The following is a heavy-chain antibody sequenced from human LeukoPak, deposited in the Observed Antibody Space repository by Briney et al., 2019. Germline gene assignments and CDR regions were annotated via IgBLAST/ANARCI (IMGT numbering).Heavy chain of an antibody. V-gene: IGHV3-53*01. CDR2: IYTGVST. Sequence: GGSLRLSCAASGFTVSNNYMSWVRQAPGKGLEWVSVIYTGVSTYYADSVKGRFAISRDNSKNTLYLQMNSLRAEDTGVYYCARVRPYPIIDVWGKGTTVTVSS. J-gene: IGHJ6*03. CDR1: GFTVSNNY. CDR3: ARVRPYPIIDV. D-gene: IGHD6-6*01.